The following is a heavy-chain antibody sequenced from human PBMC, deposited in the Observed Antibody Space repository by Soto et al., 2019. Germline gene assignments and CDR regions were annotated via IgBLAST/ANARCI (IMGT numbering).Heavy chain of an antibody. J-gene: IGHJ5*02. CDR3: ARDKYCSGGSCRKNWFDP. V-gene: IGHV4-59*01. D-gene: IGHD2-15*01. CDR2: IYDDGSA. CDR1: GGSISSSY. Sequence: SETLSLTCTVSGGSISSSYWSWIRHPPGKGLEWLAYIYDDGSANYNPSLKSRATISLDMSKNQFSLKLTSVTAADTAVYYCARDKYCSGGSCRKNWFDPWGQGTLVT.